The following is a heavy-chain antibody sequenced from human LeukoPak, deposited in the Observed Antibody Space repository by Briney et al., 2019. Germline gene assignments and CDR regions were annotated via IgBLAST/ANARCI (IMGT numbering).Heavy chain of an antibody. CDR2: ISGSGGST. CDR1: GFTFRSYS. Sequence: GESLKISCAASGFTFRSYSMSWVREAPGKGVGWVSGISGSGGSTDYADSVKGRFTISRDNSKNTLYLQMNSLRVEDTAVYYCAKDPGYQVVYCFDYWGQGTLVTVSS. V-gene: IGHV3-23*01. J-gene: IGHJ4*02. D-gene: IGHD2-2*01. CDR3: AKDPGYQVVYCFDY.